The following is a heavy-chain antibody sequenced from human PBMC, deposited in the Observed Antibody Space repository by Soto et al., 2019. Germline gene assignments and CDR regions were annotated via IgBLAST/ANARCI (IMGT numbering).Heavy chain of an antibody. CDR1: GFTFSSYA. V-gene: IGHV3-30-3*01. CDR3: ARPARPITIFGRFDP. D-gene: IGHD3-3*01. J-gene: IGHJ5*02. Sequence: QVQLVESGGGVVQPGRSLRLSCAASGFTFSSYAMPWVRQAPGKGLGWVAVISYDGSNKYYADSVKGRFTIARDNSKNTLYLQMNSLRAEDTAVYYCARPARPITIFGRFDPWGQGTLVTVSS. CDR2: ISYDGSNK.